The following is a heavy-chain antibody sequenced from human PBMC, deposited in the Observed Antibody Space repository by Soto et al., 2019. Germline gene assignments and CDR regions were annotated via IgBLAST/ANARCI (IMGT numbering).Heavy chain of an antibody. V-gene: IGHV4-38-2*01. D-gene: IGHD2-15*01. Sequence: SETLSLTCAVSCYSISSGYYWGWIRQPPGKGLEWIGTIYHSGSTYYNPSLKSRVTISVDTSKNQFSLKLSSVTAADTALYYCARALYCSGGSCSPLRGMDVWGQGTTVTVSS. J-gene: IGHJ6*02. CDR2: IYHSGST. CDR1: CYSISSGYY. CDR3: ARALYCSGGSCSPLRGMDV.